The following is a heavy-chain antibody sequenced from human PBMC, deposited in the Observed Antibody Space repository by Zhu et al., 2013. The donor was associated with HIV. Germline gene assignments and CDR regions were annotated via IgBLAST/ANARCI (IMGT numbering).Heavy chain of an antibody. CDR3: ARMNATGSGPGH. CDR1: GGPFTSFS. J-gene: IGHJ4*02. V-gene: IGHV1-69*06. CDR2: IVPILNAA. D-gene: IGHD6-25*01. Sequence: QGQLVQSGAEVQKPGSSVKVSCKTSGGPFTSFSFSWVRQTPGQRLEWVGGIVPILNAANSAPKFQGRVTFTADKFTNTAYMELRGLTSDDTAVYFCARMNATGSGPGHWGQGTPVTVSS.